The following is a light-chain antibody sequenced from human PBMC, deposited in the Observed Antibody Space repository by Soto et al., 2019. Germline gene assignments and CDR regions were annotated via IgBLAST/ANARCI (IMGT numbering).Light chain of an antibody. Sequence: DIQMTQSPSFLSASVGDRVTISCRASQGISNYLAWYQQEPGKAPRFLIYATSTRQSGVPSRFSGSGSGTDFTLTISSLEPEDFATYYCQQLNSYPMTFGQGTRLEIK. CDR3: QQLNSYPMT. CDR1: QGISNY. V-gene: IGKV1-9*01. CDR2: ATS. J-gene: IGKJ5*01.